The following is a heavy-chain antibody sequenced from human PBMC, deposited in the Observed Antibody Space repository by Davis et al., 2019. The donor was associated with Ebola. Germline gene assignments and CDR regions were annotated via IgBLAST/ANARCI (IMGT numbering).Heavy chain of an antibody. V-gene: IGHV4-34*01. CDR1: GGSFSGYY. Sequence: MPSETLSLTCAVYGGSFSGYYWRWIRQPPGKGLEWIGEINHSGSTNYNPSLKSRVTISVDTSKNQFSLKLSSVTAADTAVYYCAREWVVPAAIPSYYYYYSMDVWGQGTTVTVSS. D-gene: IGHD2-2*02. J-gene: IGHJ6*02. CDR3: AREWVVPAAIPSYYYYYSMDV. CDR2: INHSGST.